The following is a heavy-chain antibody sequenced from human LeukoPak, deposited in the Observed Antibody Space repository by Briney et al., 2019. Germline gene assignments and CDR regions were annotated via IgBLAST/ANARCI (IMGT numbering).Heavy chain of an antibody. CDR3: ARDRTINWFDP. CDR1: GGSISSGSYY. V-gene: IGHV4-61*02. D-gene: IGHD1-1*01. J-gene: IGHJ5*02. CDR2: IYTSGST. Sequence: SETLSLTCTVSGGSISSGSYYWSWIRQPAGKGLEWIGRIYTSGSTNYNPSLKSRVTISVDTSKNQFSLKLSSVTAADTAVYYCARDRTINWFDPWGQGTLVTVSS.